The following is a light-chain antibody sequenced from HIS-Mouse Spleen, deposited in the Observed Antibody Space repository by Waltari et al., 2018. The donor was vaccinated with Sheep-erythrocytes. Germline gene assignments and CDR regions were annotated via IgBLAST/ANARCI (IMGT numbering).Light chain of an antibody. V-gene: IGKV3-15*01. CDR1: QSVSSN. Sequence: EIVMTQSLATLSVSPGERATLSCRASQSVSSNLAWDQQKPGQAPRLLIYGASTRATGIPARFSGSGSGTEFTLTISSMQSEDFAVYYCQQYNNWPPGTFGQGTKLEIK. CDR3: QQYNNWPPGT. J-gene: IGKJ2*02. CDR2: GAS.